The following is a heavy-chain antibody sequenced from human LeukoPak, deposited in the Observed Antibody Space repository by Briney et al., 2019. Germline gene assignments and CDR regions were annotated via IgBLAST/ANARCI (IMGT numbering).Heavy chain of an antibody. V-gene: IGHV3-23*01. CDR2: IRVGRVSP. Sequence: GGSLTLSCAASGFTFSNYAMSWVRQAPGNGLDWVSTIRVGRVSPYYTDSVKRLFTISRDNSKNTLYLQMNSLRAEETAVYCCGIDSKWEPRTIDYWGQGTLVTVSS. D-gene: IGHD1-26*01. CDR3: GIDSKWEPRTIDY. CDR1: GFTFSNYA. J-gene: IGHJ4*02.